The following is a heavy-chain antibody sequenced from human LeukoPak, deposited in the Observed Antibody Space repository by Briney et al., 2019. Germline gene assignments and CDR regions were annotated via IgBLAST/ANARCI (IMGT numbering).Heavy chain of an antibody. D-gene: IGHD2-21*02. V-gene: IGHV1-2*06. CDR3: ARELNCGGDCPFDY. J-gene: IGHJ4*02. CDR2: INPNSGGT. Sequence: GASVKVSCKASGYTFTSYYMRWVRQAPGQGLEWMGLINPNSGGTNYAQRFQGRVTMTRDTSISTAYMELSRLRSDDTAVYYCARELNCGGDCPFDYWGQGTLVTVSS. CDR1: GYTFTSYY.